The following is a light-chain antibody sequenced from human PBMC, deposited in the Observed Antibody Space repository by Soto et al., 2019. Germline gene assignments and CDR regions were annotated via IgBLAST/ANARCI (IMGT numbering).Light chain of an antibody. CDR2: EGS. CDR3: CSYAGSSTYVV. CDR1: SSDFGSYNL. V-gene: IGLV2-23*01. J-gene: IGLJ2*01. Sequence: QSALTQPASVSGSPGQSITISCTGTSSDFGSYNLVSWYQQHPGKAPKLMIYEGSKRPSGVSNRFSGSKSGNTASLTISGIQAEDEADYYCCSYAGSSTYVVFGGGTKLTVL.